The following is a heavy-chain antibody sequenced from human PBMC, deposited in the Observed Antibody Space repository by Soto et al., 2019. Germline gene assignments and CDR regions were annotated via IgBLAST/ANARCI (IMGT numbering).Heavy chain of an antibody. Sequence: ASVKVSCKASGISFINHYVHWVRQAPGQGPEWMGVINPAGSVTVYALKLQDRVTVTRDTSTSTAYMELRSLRSDDTAVYYCARDGAAAGPFDNGGKEPLSTVP. CDR2: INPAGSVT. D-gene: IGHD6-25*01. V-gene: IGHV1-46*01. CDR3: ARDGAAAGPFDN. J-gene: IGHJ4*02. CDR1: GISFINHY.